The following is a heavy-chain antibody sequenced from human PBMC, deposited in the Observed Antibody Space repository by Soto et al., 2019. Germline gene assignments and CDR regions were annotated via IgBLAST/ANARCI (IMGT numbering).Heavy chain of an antibody. J-gene: IGHJ4*02. D-gene: IGHD1-1*01. CDR1: GFIFSNYA. Sequence: GESLKISCAASGFIFSNYAMSWVRQAPGRGLEWASAISGSGATTYYPDSVKGRFTISRDNSKNTLYLQMNNLRADDTAVYYCTKGGIPRRYNNPKVDFDYWGQGSLVTVSS. V-gene: IGHV3-23*01. CDR2: ISGSGATT. CDR3: TKGGIPRRYNNPKVDFDY.